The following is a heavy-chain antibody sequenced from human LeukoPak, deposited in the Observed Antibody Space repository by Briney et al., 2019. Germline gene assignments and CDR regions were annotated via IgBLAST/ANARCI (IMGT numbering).Heavy chain of an antibody. Sequence: SETLSLTCTVSGGPISSGGYYWSWIRQPPGKGLEWIGYIYYSGSTYYNPSLKSRVTISVDTSKNQFSLKLSSVTAADTAVYYCARVTHDSSGYYYLYYGMDVWGQGTTVTVSS. CDR3: ARVTHDSSGYYYLYYGMDV. J-gene: IGHJ6*02. CDR1: GGPISSGGYY. CDR2: IYYSGST. D-gene: IGHD3-22*01. V-gene: IGHV4-31*03.